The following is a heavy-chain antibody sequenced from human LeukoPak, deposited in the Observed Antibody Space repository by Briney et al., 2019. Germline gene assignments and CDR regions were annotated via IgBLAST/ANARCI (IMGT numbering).Heavy chain of an antibody. Sequence: GGSLRLSCAASGFTFTSYSMNWVRQAPGKGLEWVSTISGGGGSTYYADSVKGRFTISRDNSKNTLYLQVNSLRAEDTAVYYCAKGGRWDVTPFDYWGQGTLVTVSS. CDR3: AKGGRWDVTPFDY. CDR1: GFTFTSYS. J-gene: IGHJ4*02. CDR2: ISGGGGST. D-gene: IGHD3-16*01. V-gene: IGHV3-23*01.